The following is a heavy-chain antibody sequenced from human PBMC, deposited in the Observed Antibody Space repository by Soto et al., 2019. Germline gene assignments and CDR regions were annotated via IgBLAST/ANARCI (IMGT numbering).Heavy chain of an antibody. CDR3: VRDWDGPGSYYTDY. V-gene: IGHV1-18*03. J-gene: IGHJ4*02. Sequence: GASVKVSCNASGYVFISYGSSWVRQVPGQGLEWMGSISRHNGNTNYAQKFQGRVTMTTDASTSTAYMAPKRVRSDHIPAYSCVRDWDGPGSYYTDYWAQVTMVTVSS. CDR2: ISRHNGNT. D-gene: IGHD3-10*01. CDR1: GYVFISYG.